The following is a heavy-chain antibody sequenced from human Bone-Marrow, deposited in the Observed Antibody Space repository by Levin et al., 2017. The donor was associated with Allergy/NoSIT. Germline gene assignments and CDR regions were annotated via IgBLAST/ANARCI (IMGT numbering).Heavy chain of an antibody. J-gene: IGHJ3*02. CDR1: GGSISSSNW. CDR3: ARGGIAAAGTYGAFDI. V-gene: IGHV4-4*02. D-gene: IGHD6-13*01. CDR2: IYHSGST. Sequence: GSLRLSCAVSGGSISSSNWWSWVRQPPGKGLEWIGEIYHSGSTNYNPSLKSRVTISVDKSKNQFSLKLSSVTAADTAVYYCARGGIAAAGTYGAFDIWGQGTMVTVSS.